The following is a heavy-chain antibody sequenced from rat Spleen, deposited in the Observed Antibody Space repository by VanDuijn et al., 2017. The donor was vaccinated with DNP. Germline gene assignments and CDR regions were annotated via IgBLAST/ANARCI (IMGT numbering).Heavy chain of an antibody. Sequence: EVQLQESGPGLVKPSQSLSLTCSVTGYSITTNYWAWIRKFPGHKMEWIGHISYSGRSGYNPSLKSQISITRDTSKTQFFLQLNSVTTEDTATYYCAGRPPPTRGPFDYWGQGVTVTVSS. CDR2: ISYSGRS. D-gene: IGHD1-4*01. V-gene: IGHV3-1*01. CDR3: AGRPPPTRGPFDY. J-gene: IGHJ2*01. CDR1: GYSITTNY.